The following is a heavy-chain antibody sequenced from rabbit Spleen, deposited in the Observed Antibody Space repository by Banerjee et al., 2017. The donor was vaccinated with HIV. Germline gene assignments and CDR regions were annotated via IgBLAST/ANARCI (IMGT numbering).Heavy chain of an antibody. CDR1: GFDFSSYY. Sequence: QQQLEESGGGLVKPGGTLTLTCKASGFDFSSYYMYWVRQAPGKGLEWIGCIYTGGSGGVYYASWTKGRFTISKTSSTTVTLQMTSLTAADTATYFCARDTSTSFSTYGMDLWGPGTLVTVS. J-gene: IGHJ6*01. CDR3: ARDTSTSFSTYGMDL. CDR2: IYTGGSGGV. V-gene: IGHV1S45*01. D-gene: IGHD1-1*01.